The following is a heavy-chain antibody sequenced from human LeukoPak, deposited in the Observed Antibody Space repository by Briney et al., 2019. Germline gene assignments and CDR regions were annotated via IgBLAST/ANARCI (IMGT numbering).Heavy chain of an antibody. D-gene: IGHD5-12*01. CDR2: SRNDRRT. V-gene: IGHV3-15*01. Sequence: PGGSLRLSCVLSGLTFSDALMSWVRQAPGKGLDWVGRSRNDRRTDYPAPVQGRFSISRDNSKNTFYLQMNSLRTEATGMYSCTWMATIFTVDYWGQGTLVPVSS. CDR3: TWMATIFTVDY. CDR1: GLTFSDAL. J-gene: IGHJ4*02.